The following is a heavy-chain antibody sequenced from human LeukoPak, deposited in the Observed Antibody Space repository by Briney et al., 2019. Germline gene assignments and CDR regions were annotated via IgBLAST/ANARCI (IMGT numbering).Heavy chain of an antibody. J-gene: IGHJ4*02. Sequence: GGSLRLSCAASGFTVSSNYMSWVRQAPGKGLEWVSDIYSGGSTYYADSVKGRFTISRDNSKNTLYLQMNSLRAEDTAVYYCASAPLLSGSYGYWGQGTLVTVSS. D-gene: IGHD1-26*01. CDR2: IYSGGST. CDR1: GFTVSSNY. V-gene: IGHV3-53*01. CDR3: ASAPLLSGSYGY.